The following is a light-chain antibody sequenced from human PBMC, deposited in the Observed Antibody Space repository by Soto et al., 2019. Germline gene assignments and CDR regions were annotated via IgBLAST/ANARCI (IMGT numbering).Light chain of an antibody. CDR1: QSVSSN. CDR3: QQYNNWPSDT. Sequence: EIVMTQSPATLSVSPGERATLSCRASQSVSSNLAWYQQKPGQAPRLLIYGASTRATGIPARLSGSGSGTEVTLTISSLQSEDFAVYYCQQYNNWPSDTFGPGTKVDIK. J-gene: IGKJ3*01. CDR2: GAS. V-gene: IGKV3-15*01.